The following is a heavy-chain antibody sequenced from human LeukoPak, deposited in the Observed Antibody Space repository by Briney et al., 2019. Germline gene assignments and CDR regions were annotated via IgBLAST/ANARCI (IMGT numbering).Heavy chain of an antibody. CDR3: AREMVRGVIITPWFDP. D-gene: IGHD3-10*01. Sequence: PGGSLRLSCAASGFTFSTYGMTWVRQAPGKGLEWVSAISGSGRGGNTYYADSVKGRFTISRDDSKNTLYLQMNSLRAEDTAVYYCAREMVRGVIITPWFDPWGQGTLVTVSS. V-gene: IGHV3-23*01. CDR2: ISGSGRGGNT. J-gene: IGHJ5*02. CDR1: GFTFSTYG.